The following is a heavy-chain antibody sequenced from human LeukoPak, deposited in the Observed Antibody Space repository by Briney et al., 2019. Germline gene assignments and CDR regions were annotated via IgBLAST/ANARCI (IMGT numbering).Heavy chain of an antibody. CDR3: AKGYCSSTSCYVIDY. V-gene: IGHV3-30*18. CDR1: GFTFSSYG. D-gene: IGHD2-2*01. Sequence: PGGSLRLSCAASGFTFSSYGMHWVRQAPGKGLEWVAVISYDGSNKYYADSVKGRFIISRDNSKNTLYLQMNSLRAEDTAVYYCAKGYCSSTSCYVIDYWGQGTLVTVSS. J-gene: IGHJ4*02. CDR2: ISYDGSNK.